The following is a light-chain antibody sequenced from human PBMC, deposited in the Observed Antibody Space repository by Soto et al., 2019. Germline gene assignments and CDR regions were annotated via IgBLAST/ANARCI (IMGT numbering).Light chain of an antibody. Sequence: EILMTHSPATLSVXXXXXXXXXXRASQSVSSDLAWYQQKPGQAPRLLIYGISKRATGIPDRFSGSGSGTDFTLTISSLEPEDSAVYYCQQRHMWPITFGQGTRLE. CDR2: GIS. CDR1: QSVSSD. J-gene: IGKJ5*01. CDR3: QQRHMWPIT. V-gene: IGKV3-11*01.